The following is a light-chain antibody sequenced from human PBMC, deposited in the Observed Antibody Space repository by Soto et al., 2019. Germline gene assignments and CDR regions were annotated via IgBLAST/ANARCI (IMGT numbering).Light chain of an antibody. J-gene: IGKJ1*01. CDR1: ETVATN. V-gene: IGKV3-15*01. Sequence: VITQSPSTLSVSPGERATLSCWASETVATNLAWYQQKPGQAPRLLISGASTRAAGISDRFRGSGSGTEFTLTISSLRSEDSAIYYCQQYFEWPPMTFGQGTKVAIK. CDR2: GAS. CDR3: QQYFEWPPMT.